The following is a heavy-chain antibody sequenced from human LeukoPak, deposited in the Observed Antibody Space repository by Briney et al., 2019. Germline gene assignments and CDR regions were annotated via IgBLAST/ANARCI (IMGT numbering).Heavy chain of an antibody. D-gene: IGHD5-18*01. Sequence: GESLKISCAASGFTFSDYYMSWIRQAPGKGLEWVSYISSSGSTIYYADSVKGRFTISRDNAKNSLYLQMNSLRAEDTAVYYCLVDTAMVTGNWFDPWGQGTLVTVSS. J-gene: IGHJ5*02. CDR1: GFTFSDYY. V-gene: IGHV3-11*01. CDR3: LVDTAMVTGNWFDP. CDR2: ISSSGSTI.